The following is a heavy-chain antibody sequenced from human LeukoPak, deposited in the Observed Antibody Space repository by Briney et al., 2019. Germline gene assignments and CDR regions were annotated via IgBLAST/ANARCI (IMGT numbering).Heavy chain of an antibody. CDR3: ARGARALNWFDP. J-gene: IGHJ5*02. CDR2: IYYSGST. CDR1: GGSISSSSYY. V-gene: IGHV4-39*01. D-gene: IGHD3-16*01. Sequence: SETLSLTCTVSGGSISSSSYYWGWIRQPPGKGLEWIGSIYYSGSTYYNPSLKSRVTISVDTSKNQFSLNLTSVTAADTAVYYCARGARALNWFDPWGQGTLVTVSS.